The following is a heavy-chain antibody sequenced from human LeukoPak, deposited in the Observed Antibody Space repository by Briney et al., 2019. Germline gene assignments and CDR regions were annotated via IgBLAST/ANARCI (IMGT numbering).Heavy chain of an antibody. J-gene: IGHJ6*03. CDR1: GFTFSGSA. CDR2: IRSKANSYAT. CDR3: TRGYYYYYMDV. Sequence: TGGSLRLSCAASGFTFSGSAMHWVRQASGKGLEWVGRIRSKANSYATAYAASVKGRFTISRDDSKNTAYLQMNSLKTEDTAVYYCTRGYYYYYMDVWGKGTTVTVSS. V-gene: IGHV3-73*01.